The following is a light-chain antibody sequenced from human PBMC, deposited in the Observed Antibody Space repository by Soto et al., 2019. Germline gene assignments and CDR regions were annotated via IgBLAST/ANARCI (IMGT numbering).Light chain of an antibody. CDR1: SSDVGGYNY. CDR2: EVN. Sequence: QAVVTQPRSVSGSPGQSVTISCTGTSSDVGGYNYVSWYQQHPGKAPKLMIYEVNSRPSGVSNRFSGSKSGNTASLTISGLQAEDEADYYCSSYTSSSTLEVFGTGTKVTVL. V-gene: IGLV2-14*01. CDR3: SSYTSSSTLEV. J-gene: IGLJ1*01.